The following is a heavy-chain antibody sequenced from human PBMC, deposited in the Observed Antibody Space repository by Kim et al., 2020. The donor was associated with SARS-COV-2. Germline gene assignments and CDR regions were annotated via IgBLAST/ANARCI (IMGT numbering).Heavy chain of an antibody. Sequence: SETLSPTCTVSGDSISSSSYYWGWIRQPPGKGLEWIGSIYYSGSTYYNPSLKSRVTISVDTSKNQFSLKLSSVTAADTAVYYCARLTYYYDSSGYYYFD. CDR3: ARLTYYYDSSGYYYFD. V-gene: IGHV4-39*01. CDR2: IYYSGST. J-gene: IGHJ4*01. CDR1: GDSISSSSYY. D-gene: IGHD3-22*01.